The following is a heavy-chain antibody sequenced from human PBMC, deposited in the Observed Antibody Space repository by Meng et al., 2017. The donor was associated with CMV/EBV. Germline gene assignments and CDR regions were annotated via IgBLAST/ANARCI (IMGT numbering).Heavy chain of an antibody. CDR1: GFTFSSYW. Sequence: GGSLRLSCAASGFTFSSYWMSWVRQAPGKGLEWVANIKQDGSEKYYVDSVKGRFTISRDNAKNSLYLQMNSRRAEDTAVYYCARSRSGGGWYYFDYWGQGTLVTVSS. V-gene: IGHV3-7*01. D-gene: IGHD6-19*01. CDR3: ARSRSGGGWYYFDY. J-gene: IGHJ4*02. CDR2: IKQDGSEK.